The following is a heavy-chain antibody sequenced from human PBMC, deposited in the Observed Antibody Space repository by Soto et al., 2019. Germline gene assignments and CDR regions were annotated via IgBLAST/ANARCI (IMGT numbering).Heavy chain of an antibody. CDR1: GYTFTDYY. CDR3: ARESGRDAEGLPGTEYFFDY. Sequence: ASVKVSCKASGYTFTDYYIHWVRQAPGQGLEWIGWININSGGTKYAQNFQGWVTMARDTSTNTAYMDLSRLRSDDTAVYYCARESGRDAEGLPGTEYFFDYWGQGTLVTVSS. V-gene: IGHV1-2*04. J-gene: IGHJ4*02. D-gene: IGHD1-20*01. CDR2: ININSGGT.